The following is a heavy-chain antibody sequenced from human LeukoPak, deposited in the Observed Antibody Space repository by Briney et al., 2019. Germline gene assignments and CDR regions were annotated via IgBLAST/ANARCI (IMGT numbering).Heavy chain of an antibody. V-gene: IGHV4-4*07. J-gene: IGHJ4*02. Sequence: SETLSLACTVSGGSISTFYWSWVRQPAGKGLEWTGRIYTSGSTDYNPSLKSRVTMSVDTSKNQFSLKVTSVTAADTAVYYCARAATGTRGRFDYWGQGTLVTVSS. CDR1: GGSISTFY. D-gene: IGHD1-7*01. CDR2: IYTSGST. CDR3: ARAATGTRGRFDY.